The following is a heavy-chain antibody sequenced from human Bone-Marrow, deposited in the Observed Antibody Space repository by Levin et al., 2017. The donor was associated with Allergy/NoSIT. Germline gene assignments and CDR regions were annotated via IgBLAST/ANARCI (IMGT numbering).Heavy chain of an antibody. D-gene: IGHD3-16*01. J-gene: IGHJ6*02. CDR3: ARDGVYYYGMDV. Sequence: KPGGSLRLSCTVSGASVSSPRYFWTWVRQPPGRKLEWMGYIYYNGNTKYNPSLKSRVTMSVDTSKNQFSLRLTSVTAADTAIYYCARDGVYYYGMDVWGRGTTVIVSS. V-gene: IGHV4-61*01. CDR2: IYYNGNT. CDR1: GASVSSPRYF.